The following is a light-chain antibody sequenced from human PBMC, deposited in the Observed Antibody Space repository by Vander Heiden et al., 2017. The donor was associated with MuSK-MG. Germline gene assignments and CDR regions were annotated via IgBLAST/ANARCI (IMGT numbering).Light chain of an antibody. CDR2: AAS. CDR1: QSISSS. CDR3: QQSDSISYT. V-gene: IGKV1-39*01. Sequence: DIQMTQSPSSLSASVGDRVTITCRASQSISSSLNWYQQKPGKAPTLLIYAASSLQSGVPSRFTGSGAGTDFSLTISSLQPEDFATYYCQQSDSISYTFGQGTKLEIK. J-gene: IGKJ2*01.